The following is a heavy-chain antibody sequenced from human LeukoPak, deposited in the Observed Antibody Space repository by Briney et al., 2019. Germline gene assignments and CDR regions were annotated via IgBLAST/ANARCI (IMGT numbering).Heavy chain of an antibody. J-gene: IGHJ3*02. Sequence: GGSLGLSCAASGFTFSDYAMNWVRQAPGKGLEWFSFINSNSRTIYYADSVKGRFTISRDNAKNSLYLQMDSLRAEDTGLYYCARDTWYSNSWLHAFDIWGRGTMVTVSS. D-gene: IGHD6-13*01. V-gene: IGHV3-48*01. CDR3: ARDTWYSNSWLHAFDI. CDR2: INSNSRTI. CDR1: GFTFSDYA.